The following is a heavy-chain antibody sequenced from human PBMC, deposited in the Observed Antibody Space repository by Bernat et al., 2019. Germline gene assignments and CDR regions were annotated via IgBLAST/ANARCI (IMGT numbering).Heavy chain of an antibody. Sequence: EVQLLESGGGLVQPGGSLRLSCAASGFTFNSYAMSWVRQAPGKGLEWVSTVSPIGGSTYYADSVKGRFTISIDNSKNTLYLQMNSLRAEDTAVYYCAKDGGDYGFFDYWGLGTLVTVSS. CDR1: GFTFNSYA. D-gene: IGHD4-17*01. J-gene: IGHJ4*02. V-gene: IGHV3-23*01. CDR2: VSPIGGST. CDR3: AKDGGDYGFFDY.